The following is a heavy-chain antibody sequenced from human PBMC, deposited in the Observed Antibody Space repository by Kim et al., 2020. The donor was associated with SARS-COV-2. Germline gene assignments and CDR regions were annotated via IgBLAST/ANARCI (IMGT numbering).Heavy chain of an antibody. V-gene: IGHV1-69*13. D-gene: IGHD3-16*02. CDR3: ARGALRGSYRYEQGYYFDY. Sequence: SVKVSCKASGGTFSSYTFSWVRQAPGQGLEWMGGIIPIFGTANYAQKFQGRVTITADESTSTAYMELGSLRSEDTAVYYCARGALRGSYRYEQGYYFDYWGQGTLVTVSS. CDR2: IIPIFGTA. J-gene: IGHJ4*02. CDR1: GGTFSSYT.